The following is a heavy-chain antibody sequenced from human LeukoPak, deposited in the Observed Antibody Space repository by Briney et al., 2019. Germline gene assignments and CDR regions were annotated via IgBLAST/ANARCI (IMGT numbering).Heavy chain of an antibody. D-gene: IGHD3-22*01. V-gene: IGHV3-66*01. CDR3: ARMGDSSGGHLDP. CDR2: IYSGGST. J-gene: IGHJ5*02. Sequence: PGGSLRLSCAASGFTFSNAWMSWVRQAPGKGLEWVSVIYSGGSTYYADSVKGRFTISRDNSKNTLYLQMNSLRAEDTAVYYCARMGDSSGGHLDPWGQGTLVTVSS. CDR1: GFTFSNAW.